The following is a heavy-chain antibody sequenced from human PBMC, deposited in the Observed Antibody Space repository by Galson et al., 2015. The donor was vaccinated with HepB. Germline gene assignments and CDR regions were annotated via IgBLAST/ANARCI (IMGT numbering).Heavy chain of an antibody. CDR2: IKQDGSEK. CDR1: GFTFSSYW. CDR3: ASERSAARWIDY. J-gene: IGHJ4*02. D-gene: IGHD2-2*01. V-gene: IGHV3-7*01. Sequence: SLRLSCAASGFTFSSYWMSWVRQAPGKGLEWVANIKQDGSEKYYVDSVKGRFTISRDNAKNSLYLQMNSLRAEDTAVYYCASERSAARWIDYWGQGTLVTVSS.